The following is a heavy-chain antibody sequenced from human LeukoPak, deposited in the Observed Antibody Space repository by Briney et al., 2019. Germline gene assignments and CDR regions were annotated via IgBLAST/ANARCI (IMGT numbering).Heavy chain of an antibody. D-gene: IGHD3-9*01. Sequence: SETLSLTCAVSGASISSDYWRWIRQPPGRGLWWIWDISYTVSTNYNPSLKGRVTMSIYTSKNQHSLSLNSVTATGAAVYFCAGDQNNVAWSYWWGQGTLVTVSS. V-gene: IGHV4-59*08. CDR2: ISYTVST. CDR3: AGDQNNVAWSYW. CDR1: GASISSDY. J-gene: IGHJ4*02.